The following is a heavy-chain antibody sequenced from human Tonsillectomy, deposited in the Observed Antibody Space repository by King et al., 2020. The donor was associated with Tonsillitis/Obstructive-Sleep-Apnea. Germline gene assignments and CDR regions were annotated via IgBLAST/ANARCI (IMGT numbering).Heavy chain of an antibody. V-gene: IGHV1-46*01. CDR1: GYTFTSYY. D-gene: IGHD3-22*01. CDR2: INPSGGST. Sequence: QLVQSGAEVKKPGASVKVSCKASGYTFTSYYMHWVRQAPGQGLEWMGMINPSGGSTTYPQKFQGRVTMTRDTSTSTVYMQLSSLRSEDTAVYYCARESKGDYDSSGYGDYWGQGTLVTGSS. CDR3: ARESKGDYDSSGYGDY. J-gene: IGHJ4*02.